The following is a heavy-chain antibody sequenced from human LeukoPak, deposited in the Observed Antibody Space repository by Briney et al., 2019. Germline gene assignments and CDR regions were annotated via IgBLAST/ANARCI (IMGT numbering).Heavy chain of an antibody. D-gene: IGHD6-19*01. CDR2: ISYDGSNK. J-gene: IGHJ4*02. CDR1: GFTFSSYA. CDR3: ARDRHSSGWIGY. V-gene: IGHV3-30*04. Sequence: GRSLRLSCAASGFTFSSYAMHWVRQAPGKGLEWVAVISYDGSNKYYADSVKGRFTISRDNSKNTLYLQMNSLRAEDTAVYYCARDRHSSGWIGYWGQGTLVTVPS.